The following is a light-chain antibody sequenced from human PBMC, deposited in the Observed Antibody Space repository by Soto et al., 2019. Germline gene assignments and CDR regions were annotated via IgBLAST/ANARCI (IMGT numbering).Light chain of an antibody. V-gene: IGKV1-6*01. Sequence: AIKITQSPSSVSASVGDRVTIPCRASQDIRNDLGWYQQKPGKAPKVLIYDTYTLQSGVPSRFSGSRSGTDFTLTISSLQPEDIATYYCQQYNSYPLTFGGGTKVDI. CDR1: QDIRND. J-gene: IGKJ4*01. CDR2: DTY. CDR3: QQYNSYPLT.